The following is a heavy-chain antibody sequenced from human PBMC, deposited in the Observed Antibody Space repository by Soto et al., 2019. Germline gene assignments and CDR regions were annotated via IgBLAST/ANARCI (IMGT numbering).Heavy chain of an antibody. Sequence: SSVKVSCKASGGTFTGYAMNWVRPAPGRGLEWLGGIFPIFGTATYAQKSQDRVTITEDEYTRTAYMELTSLRSENTAVYFCAGRGFLIVPAAIPAYYYYGMDVW. V-gene: IGHV1-69*13. CDR1: GGTFTGYA. CDR3: AGRGFLIVPAAIPAYYYYGMDV. J-gene: IGHJ6*01. CDR2: IFPIFGTA. D-gene: IGHD2-2*01.